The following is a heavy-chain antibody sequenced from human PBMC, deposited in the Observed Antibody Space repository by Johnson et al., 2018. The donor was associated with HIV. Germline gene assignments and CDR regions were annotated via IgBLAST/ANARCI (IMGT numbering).Heavy chain of an antibody. CDR3: AKESSYYYDNSGPY. Sequence: QMLLVESGGRVVRPGGSLRLSCAPSGFTFSDYYMSWMRQAPGQGLEWVSYISSSGSTIYYADSVKGRFTISRDNAKNSLYLQMNTLRAEDTAVYYCAKESSYYYDNSGPYWGQGTMVTVSS. V-gene: IGHV3-11*04. CDR2: ISSSGSTI. J-gene: IGHJ3*01. D-gene: IGHD3-22*01. CDR1: GFTFSDYY.